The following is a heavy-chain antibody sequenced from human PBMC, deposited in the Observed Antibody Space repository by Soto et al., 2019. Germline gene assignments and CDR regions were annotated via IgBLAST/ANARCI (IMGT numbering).Heavy chain of an antibody. Sequence: SVKVSCKASGGTFSSYAISWVRQAPGQGLEWMGGIIPIFGTANYAQKFQGRVTITADESTSTAYMELSSLRSEDTAVYYCAGPTTGYSSRWNYYYYGMDVWGQGTTVTVSS. J-gene: IGHJ6*02. CDR1: GGTFSSYA. CDR2: IIPIFGTA. V-gene: IGHV1-69*13. CDR3: AGPTTGYSSRWNYYYYGMDV. D-gene: IGHD6-13*01.